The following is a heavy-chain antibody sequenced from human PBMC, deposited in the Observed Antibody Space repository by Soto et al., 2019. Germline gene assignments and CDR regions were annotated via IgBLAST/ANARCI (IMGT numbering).Heavy chain of an antibody. CDR3: AKNRHWNYGAPGEFDS. V-gene: IGHV3-23*01. CDR1: GFTFGNYA. D-gene: IGHD1-7*01. CDR2: ISNSGGST. Sequence: EVQLLESGGGLVQPGGSLRLSCAASGFTFGNYAMNWVRQAPGKGLQWVSGISNSGGSTYYADSVKGRFTISRDNSNNTLYLQLNSVRAEDTALYYCAKNRHWNYGAPGEFDSWGQGTLVTVSS. J-gene: IGHJ4*02.